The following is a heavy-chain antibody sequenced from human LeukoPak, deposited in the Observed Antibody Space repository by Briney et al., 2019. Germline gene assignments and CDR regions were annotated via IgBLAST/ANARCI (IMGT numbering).Heavy chain of an antibody. Sequence: GGSLRLSCAASGFTFSSCWMSWVRQAPGKGLEWVANIKQDGSEEYYVDSVKGQFTISRDNAKNSLYLQMNSLSAEDTAVNYCARVRVKSGYSYVYFFDYWGQGTLVTVSS. D-gene: IGHD5-18*01. CDR1: GFTFSSCW. CDR3: ARVRVKSGYSYVYFFDY. V-gene: IGHV3-7*01. J-gene: IGHJ4*02. CDR2: IKQDGSEE.